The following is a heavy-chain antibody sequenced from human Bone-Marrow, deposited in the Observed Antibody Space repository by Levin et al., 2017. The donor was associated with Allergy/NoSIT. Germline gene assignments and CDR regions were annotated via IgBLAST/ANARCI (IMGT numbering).Heavy chain of an antibody. D-gene: IGHD3-3*02. V-gene: IGHV3-11*01. CDR3: VNDARLASS. J-gene: IGHJ5*02. CDR1: GFTFSDAY. CDR2: ISGSGSDM. Sequence: GGSLRLSCEVSGFTFSDAYMNWIRQSPGKGLEWIAYISGSGSDMRYADSVKGRFTISRDNPKNSLYLEMNNLRVEDTALYYCVNDARLASSWGQGTLVTVSS.